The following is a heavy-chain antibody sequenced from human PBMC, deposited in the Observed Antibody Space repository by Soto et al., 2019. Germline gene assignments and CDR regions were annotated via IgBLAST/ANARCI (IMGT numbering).Heavy chain of an antibody. Sequence: SGPTLVNPTQTLTLTCTFSGFSLSTSGVGVGWIRQPPGKALEWLALIYWNDDKRYSPFLKSRLTITKDTSKNQVVLTMTNMDPVDTATYYCAHMRAVAGTVGFDYWGQGTLVTVSS. V-gene: IGHV2-5*01. D-gene: IGHD6-19*01. J-gene: IGHJ4*02. CDR1: GFSLSTSGVG. CDR2: IYWNDDK. CDR3: AHMRAVAGTVGFDY.